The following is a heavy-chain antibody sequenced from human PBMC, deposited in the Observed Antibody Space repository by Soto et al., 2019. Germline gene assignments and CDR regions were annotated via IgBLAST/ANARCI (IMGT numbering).Heavy chain of an antibody. CDR3: ARRRGGSSNCDS. Sequence: SETLSLTCTVSGGSISSTSYYWVWIRQPPGKGLEWIGNTHYSGSSYYKSSLESRVTMSLDSSKNQVSLSLSSVTAADTAVYYCARRRGGSSNCDSWGQGTLVTVSS. D-gene: IGHD6-6*01. CDR2: THYSGSS. CDR1: GGSISSTSYY. J-gene: IGHJ5*01. V-gene: IGHV4-39*01.